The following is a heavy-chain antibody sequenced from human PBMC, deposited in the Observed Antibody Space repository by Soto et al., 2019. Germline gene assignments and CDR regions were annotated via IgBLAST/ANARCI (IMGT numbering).Heavy chain of an antibody. CDR2: FDPEDGET. CDR3: ATATTMIVVVIASHAFDI. V-gene: IGHV1-24*01. CDR1: GYTLTELS. D-gene: IGHD3-22*01. J-gene: IGHJ3*02. Sequence: QVQLVQSGTEVKKRGASVKVSCKVSGYTLTELSMHWVRQAPGKGLEWMGGFDPEDGETIYAQKFQGRVTMTEDTSTDTAYMELSSLRSEDTAVYYCATATTMIVVVIASHAFDIWGQGTMVTVSS.